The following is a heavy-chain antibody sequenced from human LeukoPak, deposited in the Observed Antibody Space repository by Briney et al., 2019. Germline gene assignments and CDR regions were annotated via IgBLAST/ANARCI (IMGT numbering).Heavy chain of an antibody. Sequence: PSETLSLTCTVSGGSISRSSYYWGWIRQPPGKGLEWIGSIYYSGSTYYNPSLKSRVTISVDTSKNQFSLKLSSVTAADTAVYYCARDDSGSYYGFDGYWGQGTLVTVSS. CDR3: ARDDSGSYYGFDGY. D-gene: IGHD1-26*01. CDR1: GGSISRSSYY. V-gene: IGHV4-39*02. J-gene: IGHJ4*02. CDR2: IYYSGST.